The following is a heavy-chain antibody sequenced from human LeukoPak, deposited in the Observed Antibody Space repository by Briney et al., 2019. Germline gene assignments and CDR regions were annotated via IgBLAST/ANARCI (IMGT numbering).Heavy chain of an antibody. D-gene: IGHD3-22*01. CDR3: AKVRGSYYDSSGLDY. J-gene: IGHJ4*02. CDR2: ISWNSGSI. Sequence: GRSLRLSCAASGFTFDDYAMHWVRQAPGKGLEWVSGISWNSGSIGYADSVKGRFTISRDNAKNSLYMQMNSLRAEDTALYYCAKVRGSYYDSSGLDYWGQGTLVTVSS. CDR1: GFTFDDYA. V-gene: IGHV3-9*01.